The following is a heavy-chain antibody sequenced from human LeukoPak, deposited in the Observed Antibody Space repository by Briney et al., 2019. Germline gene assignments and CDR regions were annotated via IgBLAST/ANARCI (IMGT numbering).Heavy chain of an antibody. J-gene: IGHJ4*02. CDR3: AKDPAGIAAAGPPDY. CDR1: GFTFNTYA. V-gene: IGHV3-23*01. D-gene: IGHD6-13*01. CDR2: ISGSGGST. Sequence: GGSLRLSCVTSGFTFNTYAMNWVRQAPGKGLEWVSAISGSGGSTYYADSVKGRFTISRDNSKNTLYLQMNSLRAEDTAVYYCAKDPAGIAAAGPPDYWGQGTLVTVSS.